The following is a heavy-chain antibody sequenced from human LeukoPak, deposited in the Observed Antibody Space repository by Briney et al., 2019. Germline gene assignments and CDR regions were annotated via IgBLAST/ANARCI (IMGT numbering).Heavy chain of an antibody. CDR2: IGYSGGNT. V-gene: IGHV3-23*01. D-gene: IGHD6-25*01. J-gene: IGHJ6*02. Sequence: GSLRLSCAASGFTFSSYAMSWVRQAPGKGLEWVSAIGYSGGNTYYADPVKGRFTIARDNSKNTLYLQMNSLRAEDTAVYYCAKNAAYYYYGMDVWGQGTTVTVSS. CDR1: GFTFSSYA. CDR3: AKNAAYYYYGMDV.